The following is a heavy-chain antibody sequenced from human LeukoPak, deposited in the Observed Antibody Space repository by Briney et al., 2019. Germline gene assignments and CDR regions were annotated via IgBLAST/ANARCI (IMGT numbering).Heavy chain of an antibody. Sequence: KPSETLSLTCAVYGGSFSGYYWSWIRQPPGKGLEWIGEINHSGSTNYNPSLKSRVTISVDTSKNQFSLKLSSVTAADTAVYYCARHPPSGYYHWFDPWGQGTLVTVSS. V-gene: IGHV4-34*01. CDR1: GGSFSGYY. J-gene: IGHJ5*02. CDR3: ARHPPSGYYHWFDP. CDR2: INHSGST. D-gene: IGHD3-3*01.